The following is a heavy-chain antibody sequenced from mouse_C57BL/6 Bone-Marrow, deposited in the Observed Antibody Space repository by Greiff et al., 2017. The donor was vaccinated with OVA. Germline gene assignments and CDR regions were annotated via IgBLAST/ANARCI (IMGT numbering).Heavy chain of an antibody. CDR3: ARGGTSPFAY. V-gene: IGHV1-42*01. Sequence: VQLKESGPELVKPGASVKLSCKASGYSFTGYYMNWVKQSPEKSLEWIGEINPSTGGTTYNQKFKAKATLTVDKSSSTAYMQLKSLTSEDSAVDYCARGGTSPFAYWGQGTLVTVSA. CDR2: INPSTGGT. J-gene: IGHJ3*01. D-gene: IGHD4-1*01. CDR1: GYSFTGYY.